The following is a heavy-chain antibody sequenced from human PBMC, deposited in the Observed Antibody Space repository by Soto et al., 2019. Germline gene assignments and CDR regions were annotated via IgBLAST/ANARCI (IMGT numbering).Heavy chain of an antibody. CDR2: IIPIFGTA. Sequence: SPLKVACKTSGYTISSYPSSCVRNTQGQGLEWMGGIIPIFGTANYAQKFQGRVTITADESTSTAYMELSSLRSEDTAVYYCARQDTILGGSSWFDPWGQGTLITVSS. D-gene: IGHD3-3*01. CDR1: GYTISSYP. CDR3: ARQDTILGGSSWFDP. V-gene: IGHV1-69*13. J-gene: IGHJ5*02.